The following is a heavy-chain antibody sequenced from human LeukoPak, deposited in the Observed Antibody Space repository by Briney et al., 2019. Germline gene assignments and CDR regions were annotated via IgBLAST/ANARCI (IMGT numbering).Heavy chain of an antibody. CDR3: ARVRPDYYDSSGQFDY. V-gene: IGHV3-66*01. CDR1: GFTVSSNY. CDR2: IYSGGSI. D-gene: IGHD3-22*01. J-gene: IGHJ4*02. Sequence: PGGSLRLSCAASGFTVSSNYMSWVRQAPGKGLEWVSGIYSGGSIYYAASVKGRFTISRDNSKNTLYLQMNSLRAEDTAVYYCARVRPDYYDSSGQFDYWGQGTLVTVSS.